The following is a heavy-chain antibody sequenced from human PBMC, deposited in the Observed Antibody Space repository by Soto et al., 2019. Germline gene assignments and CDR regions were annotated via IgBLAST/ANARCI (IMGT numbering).Heavy chain of an antibody. V-gene: IGHV4-30-4*01. CDR1: GGSISSGDYY. CDR3: ATSETYYDILTGYRFDY. J-gene: IGHJ4*02. CDR2: IYYSGST. D-gene: IGHD3-9*01. Sequence: SETLSLTCTVSGGSISSGDYYWSWIRQPPGKGLEWIGYIYYSGSTYYNPSLKSRVTISVDTSKNQFSLKLSSVTAADTAVYYCATSETYYDILTGYRFDYWGQGTLVTVSS.